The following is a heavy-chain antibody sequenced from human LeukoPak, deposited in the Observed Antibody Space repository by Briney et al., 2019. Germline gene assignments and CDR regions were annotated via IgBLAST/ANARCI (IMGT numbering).Heavy chain of an antibody. V-gene: IGHV3-23*01. J-gene: IGHJ4*02. Sequence: GGSLRLSCAASGFTFSSYAMSWVRQAPGKGLEWVPAISGSGGSTYYADSVKGRFTISRDNSKNTLYLQMNSLRAEDTAVYYCAKDYCSSTSCYTPVDYWGQGTLVTVSS. CDR1: GFTFSSYA. CDR2: ISGSGGST. CDR3: AKDYCSSTSCYTPVDY. D-gene: IGHD2-2*02.